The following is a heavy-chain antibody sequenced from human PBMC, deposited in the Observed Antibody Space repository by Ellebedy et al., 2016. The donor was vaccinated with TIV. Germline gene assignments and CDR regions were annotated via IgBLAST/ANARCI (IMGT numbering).Heavy chain of an antibody. CDR1: GYIFTSYW. J-gene: IGHJ4*02. D-gene: IGHD3-9*01. Sequence: KVSXXGSGYIFTSYWIAWVRQMPGKGLEWMGIIYPGDSDTRYSPSFQGQVTISADKSISTAYLQMNSLRAEDTAVYYCARNLLHYDILTGTEVYFDYWGQGTLVTVSS. CDR3: ARNLLHYDILTGTEVYFDY. V-gene: IGHV5-51*01. CDR2: IYPGDSDT.